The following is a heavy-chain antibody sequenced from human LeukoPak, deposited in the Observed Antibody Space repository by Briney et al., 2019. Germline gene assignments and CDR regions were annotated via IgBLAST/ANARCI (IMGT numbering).Heavy chain of an antibody. CDR2: IWYDGSNR. V-gene: IGHV3-33*01. CDR1: GFTFSTYG. CDR3: ARDTEQYHSSGYYLGALDI. Sequence: GGSLRLSCAASGFTFSTYGMHWVRQAPGKGLEWVAVIWYDGSNRYYADSVKGRFTISRDNSKNTLYLQMNSLRAEDTAVYYCARDTEQYHSSGYYLGALDIWGQGTVVTVSS. J-gene: IGHJ3*02. D-gene: IGHD3-22*01.